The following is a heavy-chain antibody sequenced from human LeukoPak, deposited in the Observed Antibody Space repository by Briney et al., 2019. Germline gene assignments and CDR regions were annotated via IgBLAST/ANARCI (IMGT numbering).Heavy chain of an antibody. D-gene: IGHD4-17*01. CDR2: LYTSGST. CDR3: ASGNDYGDYY. CDR1: GGSISSFY. Sequence: PSETLSLTCTVSGGSISSFYWSWIRQPAGKGLEWIGRLYTSGSTNYNPSLNSRVTMSVDTFKNQFSLKLSSVTAADTAVYYCASGNDYGDYYWGQGTLVTVSS. J-gene: IGHJ4*02. V-gene: IGHV4-4*07.